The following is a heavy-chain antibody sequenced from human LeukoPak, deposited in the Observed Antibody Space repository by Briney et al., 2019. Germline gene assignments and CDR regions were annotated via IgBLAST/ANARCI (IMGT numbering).Heavy chain of an antibody. Sequence: PSETLSLTCAVYGGSFSTYYWSWIRQPPGKGLEWIGEINHSGRTNYNPSLKSRVTISVDTSKNQFSLKLSSVTAADTAVYYCARRSVVGARTYYFDYWGQGTLVTVSS. CDR3: ARRSVVGARTYYFDY. D-gene: IGHD2-15*01. CDR1: GGSFSTYY. V-gene: IGHV4-34*01. J-gene: IGHJ4*02. CDR2: INHSGRT.